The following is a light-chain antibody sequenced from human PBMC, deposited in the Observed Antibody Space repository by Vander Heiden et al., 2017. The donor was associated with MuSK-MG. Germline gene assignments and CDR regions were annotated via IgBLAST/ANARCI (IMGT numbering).Light chain of an antibody. J-gene: IGLJ2*01. Sequence: QSVLTQPPSVSAAPGQKVTISCSGGSSDIGVNYVSCYQQLPGTAPNLLIYENNKRPSGIPARFSGSKSGTSATLGITGLQTGDEADYYCGTWDNSLSATRLFGGGTKVTVL. CDR1: SSDIGVNY. V-gene: IGLV1-51*02. CDR2: ENN. CDR3: GTWDNSLSATRL.